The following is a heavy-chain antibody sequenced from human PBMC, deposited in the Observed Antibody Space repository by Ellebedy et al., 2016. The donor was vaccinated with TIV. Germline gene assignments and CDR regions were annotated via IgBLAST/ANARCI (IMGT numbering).Heavy chain of an antibody. J-gene: IGHJ4*02. CDR1: GFTVSSNF. CDR3: AKDSGWEHEY. V-gene: IGHV3-53*01. Sequence: GESLKISCVVSGFTVSSNFMSWVRQAPGKGPEWVSGIYTDDTTYYADSVKGRFTISRDNSKNTLFLQMNSLRVEDTALYYCAKDSGWEHEYWGQGTLVTISS. D-gene: IGHD3-10*01. CDR2: IYTDDTT.